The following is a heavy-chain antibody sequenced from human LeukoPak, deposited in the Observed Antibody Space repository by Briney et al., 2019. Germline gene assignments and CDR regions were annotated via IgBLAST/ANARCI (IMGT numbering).Heavy chain of an antibody. CDR3: AKRATVAKTCDD. V-gene: IGHV3-23*01. J-gene: IGHJ4*02. Sequence: GGSLRLSCAASGFTFSSHAMSWVRQAPGKGLEWVSAIGGSDKTYYPDSGVKGRFTISRDTSKNTLYLQMNNLRAEDTAVYYCAKRATVAKTCDDWGQGTLVTVSS. D-gene: IGHD4-23*01. CDR2: IGGSDKT. CDR1: GFTFSSHA.